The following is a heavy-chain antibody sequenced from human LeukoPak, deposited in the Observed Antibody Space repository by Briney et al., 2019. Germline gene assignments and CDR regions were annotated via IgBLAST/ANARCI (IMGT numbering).Heavy chain of an antibody. V-gene: IGHV3-11*04. CDR2: ISTSGSTI. CDR3: VRDQFFSFDY. J-gene: IGHJ4*02. CDR1: GFIFRNYY. D-gene: IGHD3-3*01. Sequence: PGGSLRLSCAASGFIFRNYYMSWIRQAPGKGLEWVSYISTSGSTIYYADSVKGRFTIPRDNAKNPLYLQMNSLRDEDTAVYYCVRDQFFSFDYWGQGTLVTVSS.